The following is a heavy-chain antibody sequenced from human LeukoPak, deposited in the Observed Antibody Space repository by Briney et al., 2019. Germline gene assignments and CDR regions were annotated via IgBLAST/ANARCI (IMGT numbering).Heavy chain of an antibody. V-gene: IGHV4-34*01. CDR1: AMSFNFYS. CDR2: SNPSGDT. CDR3: ARGNPTITMAWGNAFDI. D-gene: IGHD3-10*01. Sequence: SQTLSLTCGVSAMSFNFYSWTWIRQPPGKGLEWIGESNPSGDTNYSPSLKSRATISVDTSKNQFSLKLNSVTVADTAVYYCARGNPTITMAWGNAFDIWGRGTMVTVSS. J-gene: IGHJ3*02.